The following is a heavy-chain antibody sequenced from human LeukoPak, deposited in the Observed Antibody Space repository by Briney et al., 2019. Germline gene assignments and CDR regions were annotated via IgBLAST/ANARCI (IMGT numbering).Heavy chain of an antibody. CDR1: GFTFSGYY. J-gene: IGHJ4*02. CDR2: ISPNSGGT. CDR3: AREPSGSGGYDY. D-gene: IGHD3-10*01. Sequence: ASVKVSCKASGFTFSGYYMHWVRQAPGQGLEWMAWISPNSGGTNYVQKFQGRVTVTRDTSISTDYMEISGLTSDDAALYYCAREPSGSGGYDYWGQGTLVTVSS. V-gene: IGHV1-2*02.